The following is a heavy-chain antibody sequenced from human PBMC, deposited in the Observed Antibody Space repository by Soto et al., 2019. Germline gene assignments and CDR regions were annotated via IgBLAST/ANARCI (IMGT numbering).Heavy chain of an antibody. D-gene: IGHD6-19*01. J-gene: IGHJ4*02. CDR2: TYYRSKWYN. Sequence: SQTLSLTCAISGDSVSSNSAAWNWIRQSPSRGLEWLGRTYYRSKWYNDYAVSVKSRITINPDTSKNQFSLQLNSVTPEDTAVDYCARGGIAVADTPNELDYWGQGTLVTVSS. V-gene: IGHV6-1*01. CDR3: ARGGIAVADTPNELDY. CDR1: GDSVSSNSAA.